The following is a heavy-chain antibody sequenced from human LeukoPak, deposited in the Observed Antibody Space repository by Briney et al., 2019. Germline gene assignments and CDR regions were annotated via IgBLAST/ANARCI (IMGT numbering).Heavy chain of an antibody. CDR2: INPSGGST. D-gene: IGHD5-12*01. CDR1: GGTFSSYA. V-gene: IGHV1-46*01. Sequence: ASVKVSCKASGGTFSSYAISWVRQAPGQGLEWMGIINPSGGSTSYAQKFQGRVTMTRDTSTSTVYMELSSLRSEDTAVYYCARAGYSGYDFFDYWGQGTLVTVSS. CDR3: ARAGYSGYDFFDY. J-gene: IGHJ4*02.